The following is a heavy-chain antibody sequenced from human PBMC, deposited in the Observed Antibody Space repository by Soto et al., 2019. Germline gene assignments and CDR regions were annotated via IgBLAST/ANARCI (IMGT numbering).Heavy chain of an antibody. CDR2: ISAYNGNT. CDR1: GYTFTSYG. D-gene: IGHD3-22*01. CDR3: ARTYYYDSSGYSIPFDY. V-gene: IGHV1-18*01. Sequence: ASVKVSCKASGYTFTSYGISWVRQAPGQGLEWMGWISAYNGNTNYAQKLQGRVTMTTDTSTSTAYMELRSLRSDDTAVYYCARTYYYDSSGYSIPFDYWGQGTRVTVSS. J-gene: IGHJ4*02.